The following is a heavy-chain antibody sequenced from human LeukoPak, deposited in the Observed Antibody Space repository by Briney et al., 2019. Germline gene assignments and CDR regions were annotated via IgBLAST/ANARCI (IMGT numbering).Heavy chain of an antibody. CDR3: AREWGLESSGYYYAY. D-gene: IGHD3-22*01. CDR1: GGTFSRFT. J-gene: IGHJ4*02. CDR2: ITPIFGTA. Sequence: SVKVSCKASGGTFSRFTISWVRQAPGQGFEWMGGITPIFGTANFAQKFQGRVSITADESTSTAFMELSSLRSEDTAVYHCAREWGLESSGYYYAYWGQGTLVTVSS. V-gene: IGHV1-69*13.